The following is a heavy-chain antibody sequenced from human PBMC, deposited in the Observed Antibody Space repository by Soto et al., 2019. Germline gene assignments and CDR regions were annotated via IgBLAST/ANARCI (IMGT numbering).Heavy chain of an antibody. Sequence: ASVKVSCKASGYTFTSYGINWVRQAPGQGLEWMGRISAYNGHTIYAQNFQARVTMTTDTSTSTAYMELGSLRPDDTAVYYCARVYSSGTYSPSDYWGQGTLVTVSS. J-gene: IGHJ4*02. CDR2: ISAYNGHT. D-gene: IGHD1-26*01. V-gene: IGHV1-18*01. CDR1: GYTFTSYG. CDR3: ARVYSSGTYSPSDY.